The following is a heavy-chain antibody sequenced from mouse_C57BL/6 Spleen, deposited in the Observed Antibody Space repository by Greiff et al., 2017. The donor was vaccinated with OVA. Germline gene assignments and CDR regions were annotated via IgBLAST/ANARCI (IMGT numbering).Heavy chain of an antibody. CDR3: EKSGDYPLGWCDV. Sequence: QVQLKQPGAELVRPGSSVKLSCKASGYTFTSYWMHWVKQRPIQGLEWIGNIDPSDSETYYTQKFKDKATLTVDKSSSTAYMQLSSLTSEDSAVYSCEKSGDYPLGWCDVWGTGTTVTVSA. J-gene: IGHJ1*03. V-gene: IGHV1-52*01. CDR2: IDPSDSET. D-gene: IGHD1-1*02. CDR1: GYTFTSYW.